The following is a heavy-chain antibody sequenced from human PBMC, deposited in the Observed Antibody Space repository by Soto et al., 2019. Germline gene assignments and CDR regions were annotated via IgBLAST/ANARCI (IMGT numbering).Heavy chain of an antibody. CDR1: GASISSSY. D-gene: IGHD7-27*01. V-gene: IGHV4-59*01. CDR2: IYHSGST. CDR3: ARVWGLDYIDS. J-gene: IGHJ4*02. Sequence: LETLSLTCTVSGASISSSYWSWIRRPPGKGLEWIGYIYHSGSTKYNPSLKSRVTISVDTSKNQFSVKLSSVTAADTAVYNCARVWGLDYIDSWGQGTRVTVSS.